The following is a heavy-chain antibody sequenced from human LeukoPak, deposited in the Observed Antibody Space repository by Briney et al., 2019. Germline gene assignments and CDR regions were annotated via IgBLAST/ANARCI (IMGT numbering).Heavy chain of an antibody. Sequence: GASVKVSCKASGYTFTGYYMHWVRQAPGRGLEWMGWINPNSGGTNYAQKFQGRVTMTRDTSISTAYMELSRLRSDDTAVYYCARDSYCSSTSCYWVYWGQGTLVTVSS. CDR3: ARDSYCSSTSCYWVY. D-gene: IGHD2-2*01. CDR2: INPNSGGT. V-gene: IGHV1-2*02. CDR1: GYTFTGYY. J-gene: IGHJ4*02.